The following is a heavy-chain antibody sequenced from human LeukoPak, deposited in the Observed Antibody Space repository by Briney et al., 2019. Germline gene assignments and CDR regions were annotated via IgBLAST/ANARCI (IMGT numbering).Heavy chain of an antibody. CDR2: INKSGGST. D-gene: IGHD2/OR15-2a*01. Sequence: GASLRLSCAASGFSFSSYAMSWVRQAPGKGLEWVSTINKSGGSTYYADSVKGRSTISRDNSKNTLYLQMNSLRAEDTAVYYCAKSIEYPHFDYWGQGTLVTVSS. CDR1: GFSFSSYA. V-gene: IGHV3-23*01. CDR3: AKSIEYPHFDY. J-gene: IGHJ4*02.